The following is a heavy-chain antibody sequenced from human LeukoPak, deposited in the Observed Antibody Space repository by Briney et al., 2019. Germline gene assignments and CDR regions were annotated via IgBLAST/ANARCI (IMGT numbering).Heavy chain of an antibody. Sequence: GGSLRLSCAASGFTFSSYSMNWVRQAPGKGLEWVSYISSSSSTIYYADSVKGRFTISRGNAKNSLYLQTNSLRAEDTAVYYCAVLGPHDAFDIWGQGTMVTVSS. CDR1: GFTFSSYS. V-gene: IGHV3-48*04. J-gene: IGHJ3*02. CDR3: AVLGPHDAFDI. D-gene: IGHD1-26*01. CDR2: ISSSSSTI.